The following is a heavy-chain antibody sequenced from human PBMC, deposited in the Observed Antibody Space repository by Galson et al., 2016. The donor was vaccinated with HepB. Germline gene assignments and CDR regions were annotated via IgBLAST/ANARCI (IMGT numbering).Heavy chain of an antibody. V-gene: IGHV1-46*01. CDR1: GYTFIIYY. CDR2: INPIAGTT. J-gene: IGHJ4*02. Sequence: SVKVSCKASGYTFIIYYIHWVRQAPGQGLEWMGIINPIAGTTTYEQRFQGRLTLTRDTSTSTVYMDLSSLTSEDTAVYYCTRERGSHGFDYWGQGTLVIVSS. CDR3: TRERGSHGFDY. D-gene: IGHD3-16*01.